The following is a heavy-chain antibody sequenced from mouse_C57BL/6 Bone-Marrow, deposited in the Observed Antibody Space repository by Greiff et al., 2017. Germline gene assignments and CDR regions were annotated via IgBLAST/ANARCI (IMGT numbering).Heavy chain of an antibody. D-gene: IGHD2-5*01. Sequence: VQLQQPGAELVRPGTSVKLSCKASGYTFTSYWMHWVKQRPGQGLEWIGVIDPSDSYTNYNQKFKGKATLTVDTSSSTAYMQLSSLTSEDSAVYYCAVYSKEWGQGNLVNGS. CDR1: GYTFTSYW. CDR2: IDPSDSYT. CDR3: AVYSKE. V-gene: IGHV1-59*01. J-gene: IGHJ3*02.